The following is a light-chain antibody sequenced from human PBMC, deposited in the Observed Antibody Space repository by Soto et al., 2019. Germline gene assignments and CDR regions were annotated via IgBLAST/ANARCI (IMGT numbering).Light chain of an antibody. Sequence: QSALTQLPSASGSPGQSVTISCTGTSSDVGGYNFVSWYQQYPGKVPKLMVYEVNKRPSGVPDRFSGSKSGNTASLTVYGLQAEDEADYYCTSYAGGNNVFGTGTKLTVL. CDR2: EVN. J-gene: IGLJ1*01. CDR3: TSYAGGNNV. CDR1: SSDVGGYNF. V-gene: IGLV2-8*01.